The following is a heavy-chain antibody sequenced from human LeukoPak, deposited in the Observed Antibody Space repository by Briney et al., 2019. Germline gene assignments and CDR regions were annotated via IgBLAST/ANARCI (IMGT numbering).Heavy chain of an antibody. CDR1: GGSINSYY. V-gene: IGHV4-59*01. J-gene: IGHJ4*02. Sequence: SETLSLTCTVSGGSINSYYWSWIRQPPGKGLEWIGYIYYSGSTNYNPSLKSRVTISVDTSKNQFSLKLSSVTAADTAVYYCARENIVATIGGYYFDYWGQGTLVTVSS. CDR3: ARENIVATIGGYYFDY. D-gene: IGHD5-12*01. CDR2: IYYSGST.